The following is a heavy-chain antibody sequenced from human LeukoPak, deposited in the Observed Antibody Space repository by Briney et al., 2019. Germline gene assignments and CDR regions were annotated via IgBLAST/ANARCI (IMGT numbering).Heavy chain of an antibody. V-gene: IGHV3-23*01. J-gene: IGHJ6*02. CDR3: AKSSGSYCYYGMDV. CDR1: GFTFSSYA. Sequence: GSLRLSCAASGFTFSSYAMSWVRQAPGKGLEWVSAISGSGGSTYYADSVKGRFTISRDNSKNTLYLQMNSLRAEDTAVYYCAKSSGSYCYYGMDVWGQGTTVTVSS. D-gene: IGHD6-19*01. CDR2: ISGSGGST.